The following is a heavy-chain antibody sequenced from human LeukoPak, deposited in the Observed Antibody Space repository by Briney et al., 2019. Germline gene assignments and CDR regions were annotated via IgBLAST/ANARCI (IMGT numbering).Heavy chain of an antibody. D-gene: IGHD5-18*01. CDR3: ARGRNSYGF. CDR2: IYSGGRT. V-gene: IGHV3-66*01. CDR1: GFTVSSNY. J-gene: IGHJ4*02. Sequence: GXXLRLSCAASGFTVSSNYMSWVRQAPGKGLEWVSVIYSGGRTYYSESVKGGFTISRDNYKKTMYLQKNSMGAEDTAVYYCARGRNSYGFWGQGTLVTVSP.